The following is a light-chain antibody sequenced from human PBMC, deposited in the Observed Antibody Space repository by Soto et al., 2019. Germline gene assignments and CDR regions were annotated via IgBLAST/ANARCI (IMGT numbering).Light chain of an antibody. Sequence: EIVLTQSPGTLSLSPGERATLSCRASQSVSSSYLAWYQQKPGQAPRLLIYGASSRATGIPDRFSGSGSGTDFTLTISRLEPEDFAAMVDTFGQGTRLEIK. CDR3: T. CDR2: GAS. CDR1: QSVSSSY. V-gene: IGKV3-20*01. J-gene: IGKJ5*01.